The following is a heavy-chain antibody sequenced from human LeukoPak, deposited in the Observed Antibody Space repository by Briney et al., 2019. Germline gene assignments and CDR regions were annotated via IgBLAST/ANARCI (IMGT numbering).Heavy chain of an antibody. V-gene: IGHV3-23*01. J-gene: IGHJ4*02. D-gene: IGHD3-10*01. Sequence: GGSLRLSCAASGFTFSSYAMSWVRQAPGKGLEWVSAISGSGGSTYYADSVKGRFTISRDNSKNTLYLQMNSLRAEDTAVYYCAKVRDYYGSGSKFDYWGQGALVTVSS. CDR1: GFTFSSYA. CDR3: AKVRDYYGSGSKFDY. CDR2: ISGSGGST.